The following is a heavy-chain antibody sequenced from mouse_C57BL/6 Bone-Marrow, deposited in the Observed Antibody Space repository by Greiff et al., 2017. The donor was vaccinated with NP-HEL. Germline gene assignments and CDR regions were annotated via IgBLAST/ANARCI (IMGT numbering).Heavy chain of an antibody. CDR3: ARTEDGYYEDY. J-gene: IGHJ2*01. V-gene: IGHV1-59*01. CDR2: IDPSDSYT. Sequence: QVHVKQPGAELVRPGTSVKLSCKASGYTFTSYWMHWVKQRPGQGLEWIGVIDPSDSYTNYNQKFKGKATLTVDTSSSTAYMQLSSLTSEDSAVYYCARTEDGYYEDYWGQGTTLTVSS. CDR1: GYTFTSYW. D-gene: IGHD2-3*01.